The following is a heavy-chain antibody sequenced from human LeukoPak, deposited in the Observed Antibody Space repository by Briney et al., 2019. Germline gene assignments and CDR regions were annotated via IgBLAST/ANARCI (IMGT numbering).Heavy chain of an antibody. J-gene: IGHJ4*02. CDR3: SVFDY. V-gene: IGHV4-39*01. CDR1: GGSISSSSYY. CDR2: VHYGGST. Sequence: SGTLSLTCTVSGGSISSSSYYWGWIRQPPGKGLEWIGSVHYGGSTYYNPSLKSRVTISVDTSKNQFSLKLSSVTAADTAVYYCSVFDYWGQGTLVTVSS.